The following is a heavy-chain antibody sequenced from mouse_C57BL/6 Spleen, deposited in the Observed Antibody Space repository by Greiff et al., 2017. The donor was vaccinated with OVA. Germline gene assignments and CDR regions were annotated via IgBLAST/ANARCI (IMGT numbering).Heavy chain of an antibody. J-gene: IGHJ1*03. D-gene: IGHD2-5*01. CDR2: IRLKSDNYAT. V-gene: IGHV6-3*01. CDR3: TRDSNYWYFDV. Sequence: EVKLVESGGGLVQPGGSMKLSCVASGFTFSNYWMNWVRQSPEKGLEWVAQIRLKSDNYATHYAESVKGRFTISRDDSKSSVYLQMNNLRAEDTGIYYCTRDSNYWYFDVWGTGTTVTVSS. CDR1: GFTFSNYW.